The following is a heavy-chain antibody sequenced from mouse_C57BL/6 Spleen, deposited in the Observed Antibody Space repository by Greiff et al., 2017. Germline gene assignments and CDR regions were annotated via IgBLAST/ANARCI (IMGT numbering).Heavy chain of an antibody. D-gene: IGHD2-3*01. V-gene: IGHV1-69*01. Sequence: VQLQQPGAELVMPGASVKLSCKASGYTFTSYWMHWVKQRPGQGLEWIGEIDPSDSYTNYNQKFKGKSTLTVDKSSGTAYMQLSSQTSKDSAVYYLASGSYDGYPIAYWGQGTLVTVSA. CDR3: ASGSYDGYPIAY. CDR1: GYTFTSYW. CDR2: IDPSDSYT. J-gene: IGHJ3*01.